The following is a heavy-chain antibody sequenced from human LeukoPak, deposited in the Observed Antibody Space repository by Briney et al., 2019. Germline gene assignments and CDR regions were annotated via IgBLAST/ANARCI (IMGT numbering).Heavy chain of an antibody. CDR3: ARGASRKLEGYYYYYYYMDV. J-gene: IGHJ6*03. Sequence: SVKVSCKASGGTFSSYAISWVRQAPGQGLEWMGGIIPIFGTANYAQKFQGRVTITTDESTSTAYMELSSLRSEDTAVYYCARGASRKLEGYYYYYYYMDVWGKGTTVTVSS. V-gene: IGHV1-69*05. D-gene: IGHD4-23*01. CDR2: IIPIFGTA. CDR1: GGTFSSYA.